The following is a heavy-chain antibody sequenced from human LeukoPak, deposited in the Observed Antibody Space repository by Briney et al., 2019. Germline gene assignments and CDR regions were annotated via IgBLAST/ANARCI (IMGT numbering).Heavy chain of an antibody. Sequence: GGSLRLSCAASGFTFTSYSMNWVRQAPGKGLEWVSYISSSSSTIYYADSVKGRFTISRDNAKNSLYLQMNSLRAEDTAVYYCATDYLGGSSWYYYYMDVWGKGTTVTVSS. V-gene: IGHV3-48*04. J-gene: IGHJ6*03. CDR2: ISSSSSTI. D-gene: IGHD6-13*01. CDR3: ATDYLGGSSWYYYYMDV. CDR1: GFTFTSYS.